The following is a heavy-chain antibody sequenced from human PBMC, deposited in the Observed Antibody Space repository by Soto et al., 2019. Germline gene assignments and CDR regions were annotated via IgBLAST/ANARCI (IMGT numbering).Heavy chain of an antibody. D-gene: IGHD1-1*01. CDR2: IYSSGST. J-gene: IGHJ5*02. Sequence: PSETLSLTCTVSGGSISNYYWNWIRQSPGKGLEWIGYIYSSGSTHYNPSLQNRVTISIDTSKNQVSMKVNSVTAADTAVYYCAIRAVAAVTGGLDKWLDPWGQGIPVTVSP. V-gene: IGHV4-59*01. CDR3: AIRAVAAVTGGLDKWLDP. CDR1: GGSISNYY.